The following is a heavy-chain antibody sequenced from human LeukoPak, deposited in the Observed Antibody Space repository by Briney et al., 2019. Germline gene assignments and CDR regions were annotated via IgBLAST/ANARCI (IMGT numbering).Heavy chain of an antibody. Sequence: SETLSLTCTVSGGSISSYYWSWIRQPPGKGLEWIGYIYYSGSTNYNPSLKSRVTISVDTSKNQFSLKLSSVTAADTAVYYCARAKLSTRITMIVVVIPGYFDLWGRGTLVTVSS. CDR1: GGSISSYY. V-gene: IGHV4-59*01. CDR2: IYYSGST. CDR3: ARAKLSTRITMIVVVIPGYFDL. J-gene: IGHJ2*01. D-gene: IGHD3-22*01.